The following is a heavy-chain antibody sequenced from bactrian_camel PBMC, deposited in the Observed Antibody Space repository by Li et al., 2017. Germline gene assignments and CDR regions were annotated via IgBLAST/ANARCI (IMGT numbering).Heavy chain of an antibody. CDR3: ATDMQVPYSPKYCHRGYCYRAPDT. V-gene: IGHV3S25*01. D-gene: IGHD2*01. CDR1: GFTIKTYR. J-gene: IGHJ4*01. Sequence: QLVESGGGSVQAGGSLRLSCVVSGFTIKTYRMNWVRQAPGKGLEWVGSTTSVGSPAAYVDSVKGRFTISRDNTKNTVHLQMNSLKSEDTAVYYCATDMQVPYSPKYCHRGYCYRAPDTGARGPRSPSP. CDR2: TTSVGSPA.